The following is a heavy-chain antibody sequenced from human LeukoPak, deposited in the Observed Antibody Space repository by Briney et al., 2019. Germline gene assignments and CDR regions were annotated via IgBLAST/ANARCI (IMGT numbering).Heavy chain of an antibody. V-gene: IGHV1-2*02. J-gene: IGHJ4*02. Sequence: ASVKVSCKASGYTFTGYYMHWVRQAPGQRLEWMGWINPNSGGTNYAQKFQGRVTMTRDTSISTAYMELSRLRSDDTAVYYCARGRGQIAVAALYFDYWGQGSLLTVSS. D-gene: IGHD6-19*01. CDR1: GYTFTGYY. CDR3: ARGRGQIAVAALYFDY. CDR2: INPNSGGT.